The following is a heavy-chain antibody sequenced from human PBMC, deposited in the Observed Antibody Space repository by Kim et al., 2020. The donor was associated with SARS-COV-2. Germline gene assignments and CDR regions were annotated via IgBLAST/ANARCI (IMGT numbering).Heavy chain of an antibody. CDR2: KT. Sequence: KTKYSQKCNGRVTITRDTSANTAYMDLRSLTFEDTAIYYCARDMNPTVYDYWGQGTLVTVSS. J-gene: IGHJ4*02. CDR3: ARDMNPTVYDY. D-gene: IGHD4-4*01. V-gene: IGHV1-3*01.